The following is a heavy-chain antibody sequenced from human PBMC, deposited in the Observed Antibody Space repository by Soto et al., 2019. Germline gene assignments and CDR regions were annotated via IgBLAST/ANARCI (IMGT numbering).Heavy chain of an antibody. CDR2: ISSNGGST. V-gene: IGHV3-64D*08. CDR1: GFPFSSYA. CDR3: VKGFSDYGDYALGYAFDI. Sequence: GGSLRLSCSSSGFPFSSYAMHWVRQAPGKGLEYVSAISSNGGSTYYADSVKGRFTISRDNSKNTLYLQMSSLRAEDTAVYYCVKGFSDYGDYALGYAFDIWGQGTMVTVSS. D-gene: IGHD4-17*01. J-gene: IGHJ3*02.